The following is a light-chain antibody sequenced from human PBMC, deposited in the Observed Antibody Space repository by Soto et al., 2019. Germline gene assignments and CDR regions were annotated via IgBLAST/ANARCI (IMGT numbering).Light chain of an antibody. CDR3: CSYAGSYTSPCV. J-gene: IGLJ1*01. Sequence: QSVLTQPPSASGTPGQRVTISCSGSSSNIGSNTVNWYQQLPGTAPKLLIHSNNQRPSGVPDRFSGSKSGTSASLAISGLQSEDEADYYCCSYAGSYTSPCVFGTGTKVTVL. CDR2: SNN. V-gene: IGLV1-44*01. CDR1: SSNIGSNT.